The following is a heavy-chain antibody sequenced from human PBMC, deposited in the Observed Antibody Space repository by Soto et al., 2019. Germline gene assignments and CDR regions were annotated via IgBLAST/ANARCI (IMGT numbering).Heavy chain of an antibody. CDR2: ISSSGSYI. CDR1: AFTFSSYT. V-gene: IGHV3-21*01. J-gene: IGHJ5*02. CDR3: ARDVETSMDGLNYFAP. D-gene: IGHD5-18*01. Sequence: GGSLRLSCAASAFTFSSYTMNWVRQAPGKGLEWVSSISSSGSYIHYADAVKGRFTISRDNAKNSLFLQMDSLRAEDTAVYYCARDVETSMDGLNYFAPWGQGTLVTVSS.